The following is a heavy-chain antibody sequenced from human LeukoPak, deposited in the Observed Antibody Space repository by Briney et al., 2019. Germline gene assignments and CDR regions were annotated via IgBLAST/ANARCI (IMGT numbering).Heavy chain of an antibody. CDR2: INPISGGR. Sequence: GASVTVSCKASGDTFTGYYMHWVRQAPGQGLEWMGWINPISGGRNYAQKFQGRVSMARDTSISTAYMELSRLRSDDTAVYYCARDRHVLLWFGELDCYGMDVWGQGTTVTVS. V-gene: IGHV1-2*02. D-gene: IGHD3-10*01. J-gene: IGHJ6*02. CDR3: ARDRHVLLWFGELDCYGMDV. CDR1: GDTFTGYY.